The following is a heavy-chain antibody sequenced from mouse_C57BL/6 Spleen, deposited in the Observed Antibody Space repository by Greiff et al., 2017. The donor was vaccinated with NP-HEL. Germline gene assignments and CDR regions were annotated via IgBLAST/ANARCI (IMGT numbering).Heavy chain of an antibody. D-gene: IGHD2-4*01. V-gene: IGHV1-55*01. CDR3: ARCGLRRNFDY. CDR1: GYTFTSYW. J-gene: IGHJ2*01. CDR2: IYPGSGST. Sequence: QVQLQESGAELVKPGASVKMSCKASGYTFTSYWITWVKQRPGQGLEWIGDIYPGSGSTNYNEKFKSKATLTVDTSSSTAYMQLSCLTSEDSAVYYCARCGLRRNFDYWGQGTTLTVSS.